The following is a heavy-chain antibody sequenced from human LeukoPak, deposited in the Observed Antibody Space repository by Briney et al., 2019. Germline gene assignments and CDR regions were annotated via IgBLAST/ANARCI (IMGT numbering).Heavy chain of an antibody. V-gene: IGHV4-34*01. CDR2: INHSGST. Sequence: SETLSLTCAVYGGSFSGYYWSWIRQPPGKGLEWIGEINHSGSTNYNPSLKSRVTISVDTSKNQFSLKLSSVTAADTAVYYCARAYSYGFRYYFDFWGQGTLVTVSS. D-gene: IGHD5-18*01. CDR3: ARAYSYGFRYYFDF. CDR1: GGSFSGYY. J-gene: IGHJ4*02.